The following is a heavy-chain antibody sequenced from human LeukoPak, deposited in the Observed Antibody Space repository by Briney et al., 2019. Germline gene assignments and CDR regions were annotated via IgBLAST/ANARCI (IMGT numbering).Heavy chain of an antibody. CDR3: ARTTSMSYVGDAFDI. CDR1: GFTFSSYN. D-gene: IGHD1-26*01. J-gene: IGHJ3*02. CDR2: ISSGATYI. V-gene: IGHV3-21*01. Sequence: GGSLRLSCAVSGFTFSSYNMNWARQAPGKGLEWVSSISSGATYIYYADSVKGRFTISRDNAKNSLYLQMNSLRAEDTAVYYCARTTSMSYVGDAFDIWGQGTMVTVSS.